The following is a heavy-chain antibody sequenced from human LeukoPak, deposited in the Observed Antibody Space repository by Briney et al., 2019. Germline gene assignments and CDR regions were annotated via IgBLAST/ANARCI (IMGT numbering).Heavy chain of an antibody. CDR2: ISAYNGNT. CDR3: ARGERYFDWLSGDFDY. CDR1: GYTFTSYG. J-gene: IGHJ4*02. V-gene: IGHV1-18*04. D-gene: IGHD3-9*01. Sequence: ASVKVSCKASGYTFTSYGISWVRQAPGQGLEWMGWISAYNGNTNYAQKLQGRVTMTTDTPTSTAYMELRSLRSDDTAVYYCARGERYFDWLSGDFDYWGQGTLVTVSS.